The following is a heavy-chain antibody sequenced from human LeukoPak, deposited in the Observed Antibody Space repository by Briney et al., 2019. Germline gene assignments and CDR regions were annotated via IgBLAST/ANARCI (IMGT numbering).Heavy chain of an antibody. V-gene: IGHV4-34*01. J-gene: IGHJ4*02. Sequence: RASETLSLTCTVSSGSITGYYWSWIRQPPGKGLEWIGEINHSGSTNYNPSLKSRVTISVDTSKNQFSLKLSSVTAADTAVYYCARGVAGLLWFGVTSKFDYWGQGTLVTVSS. D-gene: IGHD3-10*01. CDR3: ARGVAGLLWFGVTSKFDY. CDR2: INHSGST. CDR1: SGSITGYY.